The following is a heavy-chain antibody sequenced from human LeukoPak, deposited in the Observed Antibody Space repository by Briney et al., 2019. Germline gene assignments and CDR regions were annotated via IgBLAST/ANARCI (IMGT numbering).Heavy chain of an antibody. V-gene: IGHV3-72*01. D-gene: IGHD1-26*01. Sequence: PGGSLRLSCAASGFTFSDHAMDWVRQAPGKGLEWVGRIRNKANSYTTEYAASVQGRFTVSRDDSMNSLYLQTNSMKTEDTAVYYCTRLVGANDWGQGTLVTVSS. CDR2: IRNKANSYTT. CDR1: GFTFSDHA. CDR3: TRLVGAND. J-gene: IGHJ4*02.